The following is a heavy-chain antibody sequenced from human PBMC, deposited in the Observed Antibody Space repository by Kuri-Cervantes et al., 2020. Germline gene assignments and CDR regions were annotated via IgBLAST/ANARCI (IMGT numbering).Heavy chain of an antibody. CDR3: ARDSSPSDY. CDR2: IKQDGSEK. J-gene: IGHJ4*02. V-gene: IGHV3-7*01. Sequence: GGSLRLSCAASGFTFSSYAMSWVRQAPGKGLEWVANIKQDGSEKYYVDSVKGRFTISRDNAKNSLYLQMNSLRAEDTAVYYCARDSSPSDYWGQGTLVTVSS. CDR1: GFTFSSYA.